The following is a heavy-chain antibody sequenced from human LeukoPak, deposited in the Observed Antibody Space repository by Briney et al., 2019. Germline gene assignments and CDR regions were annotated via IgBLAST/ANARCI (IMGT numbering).Heavy chain of an antibody. V-gene: IGHV3-30*02. D-gene: IGHD2-15*01. J-gene: IGHJ6*02. CDR3: ARDLHGVAALYYYYGMDV. Sequence: GGSLRLSCAASGFTFSSYGMHWVRQAPGKGLEWVAFIRYDGSNKYYADSVKGRFTISRGNAKNSLYLQMNSLRAEDTAVYYCARDLHGVAALYYYYGMDVWGQGTTVTVSS. CDR1: GFTFSSYG. CDR2: IRYDGSNK.